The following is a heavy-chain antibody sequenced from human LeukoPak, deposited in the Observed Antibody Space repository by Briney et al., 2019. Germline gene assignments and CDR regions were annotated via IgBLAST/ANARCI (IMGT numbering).Heavy chain of an antibody. Sequence: SETLSLTCTVSGDSIRSSTYYWGWIRQPPGKGLEWIGSTYYSGSAYCNPSLGSRVAISVDTSKNHFSLNLTSVTAADTGVYYCARHPGVAAALFSWGQGILVTVSS. CDR1: GDSIRSSTYY. J-gene: IGHJ5*02. D-gene: IGHD6-13*01. CDR3: ARHPGVAAALFS. V-gene: IGHV4-39*02. CDR2: TYYSGSA.